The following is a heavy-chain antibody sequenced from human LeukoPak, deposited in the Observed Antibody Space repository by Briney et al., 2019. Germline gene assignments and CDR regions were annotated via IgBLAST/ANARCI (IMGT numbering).Heavy chain of an antibody. CDR2: ISGSGGST. J-gene: IGHJ4*02. Sequence: GGSLRLSCAASGFTFSSYAMSWVRQAPGKGLEWVSGISGSGGSTYYADSVKGRFTISRDNSKNTLYLQMNSLRAEDTAVYYCAKGLYRLGELSLYSFDYWGQGTLVTVSS. V-gene: IGHV3-23*01. CDR1: GFTFSSYA. D-gene: IGHD3-16*02. CDR3: AKGLYRLGELSLYSFDY.